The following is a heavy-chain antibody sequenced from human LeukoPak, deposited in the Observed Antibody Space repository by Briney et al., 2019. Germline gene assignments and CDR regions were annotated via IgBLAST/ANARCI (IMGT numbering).Heavy chain of an antibody. V-gene: IGHV3-7*05. CDR2: IKHDGSEK. J-gene: IGHJ3*02. D-gene: IGHD2-15*01. CDR1: GGSIGSYY. CDR3: ARHGGTRIFPI. Sequence: PSETLSLTCIVSGGSIGSYYWSWVRQAPGKGLEWVANIKHDGSEKYYVDSVKGRFTISRDNAKNSLYLQLNSLRAEDTAVYYCARHGGTRIFPIWGQGTVVTVSP.